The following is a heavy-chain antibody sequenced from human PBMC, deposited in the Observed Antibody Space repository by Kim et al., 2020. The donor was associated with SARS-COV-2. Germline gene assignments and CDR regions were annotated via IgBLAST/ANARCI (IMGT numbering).Heavy chain of an antibody. V-gene: IGHV4-34*01. CDR2: INHSGST. D-gene: IGHD6-6*01. Sequence: SETLSLTCAVYGGSFSGYYWSWIRQPPGKGLEWIGEINHSGSTNYNPSLKSRVTISVDTSKNQFSLKLSSVTAADTAVYYCARDGMGRYSSSSGLFDYWGQGTLVTVSS. J-gene: IGHJ4*02. CDR1: GGSFSGYY. CDR3: ARDGMGRYSSSSGLFDY.